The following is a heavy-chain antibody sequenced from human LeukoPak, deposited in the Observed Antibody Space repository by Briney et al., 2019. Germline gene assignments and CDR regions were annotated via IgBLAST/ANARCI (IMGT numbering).Heavy chain of an antibody. V-gene: IGHV3-21*01. Sequence: GALRLSFAASGLPFTSYTMKWVRPAPGKGVEWVSLISGSTSYKYYSYSVNGRFTISRDNANNTLYLQMSGLRAEDTAVYYCARERDSGSYRDDYWGQGTLVTVSS. CDR3: ARERDSGSYRDDY. CDR2: ISGSTSYK. J-gene: IGHJ4*02. D-gene: IGHD1-26*01. CDR1: GLPFTSYT.